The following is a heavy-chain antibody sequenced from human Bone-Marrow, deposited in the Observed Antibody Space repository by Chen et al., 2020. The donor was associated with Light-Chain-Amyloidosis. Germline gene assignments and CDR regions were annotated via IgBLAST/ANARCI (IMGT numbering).Heavy chain of an antibody. D-gene: IGHD6-6*01. CDR2: IYHSGST. J-gene: IGHJ6*02. CDR1: GGSISSSNW. CDR3: ARAVRIAARRAGGYYGMDV. Sequence: QVQLQESGPGLVKPSGTLPLTCAVSGGSISSSNWWSWVRQPPGKGLEWIGEIYHSGSTNYNPSLKSRVTISVDKSKNQFSLKLSSVTAADTAVYYCARAVRIAARRAGGYYGMDVWGQGTTVTVSS. V-gene: IGHV4-4*02.